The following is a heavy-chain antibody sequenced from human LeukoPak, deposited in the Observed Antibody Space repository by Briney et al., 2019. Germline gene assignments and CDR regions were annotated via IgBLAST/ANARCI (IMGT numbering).Heavy chain of an antibody. CDR2: INHSGST. V-gene: IGHV4-34*01. CDR3: ARGRYLPLYFDY. D-gene: IGHD1-14*01. CDR1: GGSFSGYY. Sequence: PSETLSLTCAVYGGSFSGYYWSWIRQPPGKGLEWIGEINHSGSTNYNPSLKSRVTISVDTSKNQFSLKLSSVTAGDTAVYYCARGRYLPLYFDYWGQGTLVTVSS. J-gene: IGHJ4*02.